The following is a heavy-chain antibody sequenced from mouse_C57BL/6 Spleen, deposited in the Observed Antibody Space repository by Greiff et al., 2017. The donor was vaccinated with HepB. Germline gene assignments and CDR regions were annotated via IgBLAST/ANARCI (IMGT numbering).Heavy chain of an antibody. D-gene: IGHD3-3*01. CDR2: ISSGGSYT. CDR1: GFTFSSYG. V-gene: IGHV5-6*01. J-gene: IGHJ2*01. CDR3: ARQGTELDY. Sequence: EVQGVESGGDLVKPGGSLKLSCAASGFTFSSYGMSWVRQTPDKRLEWVATISSGGSYTYYPDSVKGRFTISRDNAKNTLYLQMSSLKSEDTAMYYCARQGTELDYWGQGTTLTVSS.